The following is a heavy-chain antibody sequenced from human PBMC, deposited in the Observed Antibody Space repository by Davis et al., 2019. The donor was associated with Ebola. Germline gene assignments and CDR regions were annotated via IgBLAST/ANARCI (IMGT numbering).Heavy chain of an antibody. CDR2: IYSGGST. D-gene: IGHD2-8*01. Sequence: GESLKISCAASGFIFSSYVMSWVRQAPGKGLEWVSLIYSGGSTYYADFVKGRFTLSRDNSKNTLYLQMNSLRAEDTAVYYCARDGEYCTNGICSTYFDNWGQGTLVTVSS. CDR1: GFIFSSYV. CDR3: ARDGEYCTNGICSTYFDN. J-gene: IGHJ4*02. V-gene: IGHV3-66*01.